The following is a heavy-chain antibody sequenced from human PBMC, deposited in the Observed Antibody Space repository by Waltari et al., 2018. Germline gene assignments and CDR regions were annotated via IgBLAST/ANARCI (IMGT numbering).Heavy chain of an antibody. J-gene: IGHJ5*02. CDR3: ATDRSMVRGVTKGGWFDP. V-gene: IGHV1-69-2*01. D-gene: IGHD3-10*01. CDR2: VDPEDGET. CDR1: GYTFTDYY. Sequence: VQLVQSGAEVKKPGATVKISCKASGYTFTDYYMHWVQQAPGKGLEWMGRVDPEDGETIYAEKFQGRVTITADTSTDTAYMELSSLRSEDTAVYYCATDRSMVRGVTKGGWFDPWGQGTLVTVSS.